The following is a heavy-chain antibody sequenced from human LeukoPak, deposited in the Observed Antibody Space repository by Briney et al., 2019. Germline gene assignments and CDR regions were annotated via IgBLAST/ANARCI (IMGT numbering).Heavy chain of an antibody. D-gene: IGHD1-26*01. CDR2: IYYSGRT. V-gene: IGHV4-30-4*01. CDR1: GVSISSGAYY. CDR3: ARHAEESFDAFDI. Sequence: TSETLSLTCTVSGVSISSGAYYWSWIRQPPGKGLEWIGYIYYSGRTYYKPSLRSRVTISVDRSRNQFSLKLTSVTAADTAGYYCARHAEESFDAFDIWGQGTMVTVSS. J-gene: IGHJ3*02.